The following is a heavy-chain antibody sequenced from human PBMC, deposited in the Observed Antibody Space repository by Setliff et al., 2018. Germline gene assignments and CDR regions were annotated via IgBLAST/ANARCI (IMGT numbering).Heavy chain of an antibody. J-gene: IGHJ6*02. V-gene: IGHV4-39*01. CDR3: ARLGSGYFDWLFNYYGMDV. CDR1: GGSISSRNYY. Sequence: SETLSLTCSVSGGSISSRNYYWGWIRQPPGKGLELIGTVYYSGSTYYLPSLKSRVTISVDMSKNQFSLDLTSVTAAETAVYYCARLGSGYFDWLFNYYGMDVWGQGTTVTVSS. D-gene: IGHD3-9*01. CDR2: VYYSGST.